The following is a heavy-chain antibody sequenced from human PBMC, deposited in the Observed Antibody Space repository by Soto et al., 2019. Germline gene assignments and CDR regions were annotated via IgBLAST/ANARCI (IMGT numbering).Heavy chain of an antibody. CDR2: IYYGGST. CDR3: ARERLGRRHLGYYYDGMDV. J-gene: IGHJ6*04. D-gene: IGHD4-17*01. CDR1: GGSVSSNTSY. Sequence: PETLSLTSTVTGGSVSSNTSYWNWIGQPPGKGLEWIGYIYYGGSTKYNPSLKSRVTTSVDTSKTHFSLKLMSVSAADTAVYYCARERLGRRHLGYYYDGMDVWGKGPTV. V-gene: IGHV4-61*03.